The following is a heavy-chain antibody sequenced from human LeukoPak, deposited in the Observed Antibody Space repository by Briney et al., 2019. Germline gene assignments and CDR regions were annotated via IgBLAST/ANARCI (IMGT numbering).Heavy chain of an antibody. J-gene: IGHJ5*02. CDR3: ARDMVPGPNWFDP. V-gene: IGHV1-46*01. CDR1: GYTLTDYY. D-gene: IGHD3-10*01. CDR2: INPSGGST. Sequence: ASVKVSCKASGYTLTDYYIHWVRQAPGQGLEWMGIINPSGGSTSYAQKFQGRVTMTRDTSTSTVYMELSSLRSEDTAVYYCARDMVPGPNWFDPWGQGTLVTVSS.